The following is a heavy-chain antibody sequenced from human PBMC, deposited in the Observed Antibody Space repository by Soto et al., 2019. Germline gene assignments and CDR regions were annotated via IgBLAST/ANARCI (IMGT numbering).Heavy chain of an antibody. CDR1: GGCLIGYY. Sequence: AWSVWLSCAADGGCLIGYYVNWVLQPPGKGLEWVGEINHRGNTNYNPSLKSRVTISIDTSKNQSSLKLSSLIATDTAVYYCARGAPRDSSGLYFHYSGQG. CDR2: INHRGNT. V-gene: IGHV4-34*01. J-gene: IGHJ4*02. D-gene: IGHD6-19*01. CDR3: ARGAPRDSSGLYFHY.